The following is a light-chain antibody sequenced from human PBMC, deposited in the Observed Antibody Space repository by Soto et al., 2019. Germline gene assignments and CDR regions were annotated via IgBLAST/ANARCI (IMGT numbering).Light chain of an antibody. J-gene: IGKJ3*01. CDR1: QSVRSS. CDR2: DAS. Sequence: EIVLTQSPDTLSLSPGERATLSCRASQSVRSSLAWYQQKPGQAPRLLIYDASNRATGIQARFSGSGSGTFFTPTISSLESEDFAVYYCQQRSNWPPEVTFGPGTKVDIK. V-gene: IGKV3-11*01. CDR3: QQRSNWPPEVT.